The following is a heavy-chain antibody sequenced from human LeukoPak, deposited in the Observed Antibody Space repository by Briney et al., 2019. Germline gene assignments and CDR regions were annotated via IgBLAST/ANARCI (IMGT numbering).Heavy chain of an antibody. CDR2: IRFDGSNK. Sequence: GGSLRLSCAASGFTFSNYGVHWVRQAPGKGLEWVSFIRFDGSNKYYADSVKGRFTISRDNSKNTLYLQMNSLRAEDTAVYYCAKDSIAVAGTDYYYYMDVWGKGTTVTISS. CDR1: GFTFSNYG. D-gene: IGHD6-19*01. V-gene: IGHV3-30*02. J-gene: IGHJ6*03. CDR3: AKDSIAVAGTDYYYYMDV.